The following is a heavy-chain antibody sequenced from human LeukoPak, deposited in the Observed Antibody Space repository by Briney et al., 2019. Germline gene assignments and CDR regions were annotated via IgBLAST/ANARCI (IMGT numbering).Heavy chain of an antibody. Sequence: VASVTVSYRASGYTFTIYYMHCVRQAPGQGLEWMGIINPSGGSTSYAQKFQGRVTMTRDTSTSTVYMELSSLRSEDTAVYYCARDKDGIAVAGDDAFDIWGQGTMVTVSS. D-gene: IGHD6-19*01. CDR2: INPSGGST. CDR3: ARDKDGIAVAGDDAFDI. V-gene: IGHV1-46*01. J-gene: IGHJ3*02. CDR1: GYTFTIYY.